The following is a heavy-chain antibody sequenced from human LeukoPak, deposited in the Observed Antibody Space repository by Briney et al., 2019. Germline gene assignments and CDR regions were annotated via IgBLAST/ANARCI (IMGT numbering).Heavy chain of an antibody. CDR2: ISWNSGSI. V-gene: IGHV3-9*01. CDR1: GFTFDDYA. J-gene: IGHJ4*02. D-gene: IGHD3-22*01. Sequence: GGSLRLSCAASGFTFDDYAMHWVRQAPGKGLEWVSGISWNSGSIGYADSVKGRFTISRDNAKNSLYLQMNSLRAGDTALYYCAKEGGSYYDSRAERYFDYWGQGTLVTVSS. CDR3: AKEGGSYYDSRAERYFDY.